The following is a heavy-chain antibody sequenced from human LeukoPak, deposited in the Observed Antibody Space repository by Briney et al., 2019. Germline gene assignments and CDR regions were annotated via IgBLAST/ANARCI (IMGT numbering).Heavy chain of an antibody. Sequence: PSETLSVTCTVSGGSISSYYWSWIRQPPGKGLEWIGYIYYSGSTNYNASLTNRVTISVDTSKNQFSLKLSSVTAADTAVYYCAREVGYCSGGSCYSYFDYWGPGSLDSVSS. CDR1: GGSISSYY. CDR3: AREVGYCSGGSCYSYFDY. J-gene: IGHJ4*02. D-gene: IGHD2-15*01. V-gene: IGHV4-59*01. CDR2: IYYSGST.